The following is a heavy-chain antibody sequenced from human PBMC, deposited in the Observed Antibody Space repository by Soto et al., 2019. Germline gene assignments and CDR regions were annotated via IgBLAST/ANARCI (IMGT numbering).Heavy chain of an antibody. CDR1: GSAFTNYV. CDR3: AKDPNYYDSVKGFDP. Sequence: PGGSLRVSCAASGSAFTNYVMNWVRQAPGKGLKWVSSISASGGSTYYTDSVKGRFTISRDNSKNTLYLQMDILRAEDTAVYYCAKDPNYYDSVKGFDPWGQGTLVTVSS. J-gene: IGHJ5*02. D-gene: IGHD3-22*01. CDR2: ISASGGST. V-gene: IGHV3-23*01.